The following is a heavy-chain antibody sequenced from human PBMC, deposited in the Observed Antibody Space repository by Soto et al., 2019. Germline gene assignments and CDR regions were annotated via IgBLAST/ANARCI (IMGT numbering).Heavy chain of an antibody. V-gene: IGHV5-51*01. D-gene: IGHD2-15*01. CDR3: VRSGTSSGRFSDY. J-gene: IGHJ4*02. CDR2: IYPSDSDI. CDR1: GYTFTSYW. Sequence: GESLKISCKGSGYTFTSYWIGWVRQMPGEGLEWMGVIYPSDSDIRYSPSFQGKVTISADKSITTAYLQWSILKAADTAMYYCVRSGTSSGRFSDYWGQGTLVTVSS.